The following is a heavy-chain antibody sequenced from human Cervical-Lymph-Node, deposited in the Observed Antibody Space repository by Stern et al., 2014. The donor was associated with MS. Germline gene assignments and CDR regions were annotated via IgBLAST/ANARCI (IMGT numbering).Heavy chain of an antibody. CDR1: GGSISSSSYY. J-gene: IGHJ4*02. CDR2: IYYSGST. Sequence: QLQLQESGPGLVKPSETLSLTCTVSGGSISSSSYYWGWIRQPPGKGLEWIGSIYYSGSTYYNPPLKSRVPIPVDPPKTQFPWKRSSVTAADTAVYYCARRGYSSGWYVGYYFDYWGQGTLVTVSS. V-gene: IGHV4-39*01. D-gene: IGHD6-19*01. CDR3: ARRGYSSGWYVGYYFDY.